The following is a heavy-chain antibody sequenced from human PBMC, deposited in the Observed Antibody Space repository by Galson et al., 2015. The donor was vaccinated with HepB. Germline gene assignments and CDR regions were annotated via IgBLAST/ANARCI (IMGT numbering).Heavy chain of an antibody. V-gene: IGHV1-46*01. CDR3: AREEMATIKNYGMDV. D-gene: IGHD5-24*01. CDR2: INPSGGST. CDR1: GYTFTSYY. J-gene: IGHJ6*02. Sequence: SVKVSCKASGYTFTSYYMHWVRQAPGQGLEWMGIINPSGGSTSYAQKFQGRVTMTRDTSTSTVYMELSSLRSEDTAVYYCAREEMATIKNYGMDVWGQGTTVTVSS.